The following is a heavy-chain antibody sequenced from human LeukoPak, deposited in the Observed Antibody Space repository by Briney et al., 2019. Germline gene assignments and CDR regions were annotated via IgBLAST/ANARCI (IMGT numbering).Heavy chain of an antibody. Sequence: ASVKVSCKASGFTFTSSAVQWVRQARGQRLEWIGWIVVGSGNTNCAQKFQERVTITRDMSTSTAYMELSSLRSEDTAVYYCARSGPHKSSGYYYWFDPWGQGTLVTVSS. CDR1: GFTFTSSA. J-gene: IGHJ5*02. V-gene: IGHV1-58*01. CDR3: ARSGPHKSSGYYYWFDP. D-gene: IGHD3-22*01. CDR2: IVVGSGNT.